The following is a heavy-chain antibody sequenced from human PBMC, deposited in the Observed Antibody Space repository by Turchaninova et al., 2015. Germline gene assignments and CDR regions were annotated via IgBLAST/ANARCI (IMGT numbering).Heavy chain of an antibody. Sequence: GGGVVQPGRSLRLSCAASGFTFSSYRLHWVRQAPGKGLECVAVISYDGQNKYYEDSVKGRFTISRDNSKNTLYLKMNSLRAEDTAVYYCAREYSSGSYAHHFDYWGQGTLVTVSS. CDR2: ISYDGQNK. J-gene: IGHJ4*02. CDR1: GFTFSSYR. V-gene: IGHV3-30*04. CDR3: AREYSSGSYAHHFDY. D-gene: IGHD6-19*01.